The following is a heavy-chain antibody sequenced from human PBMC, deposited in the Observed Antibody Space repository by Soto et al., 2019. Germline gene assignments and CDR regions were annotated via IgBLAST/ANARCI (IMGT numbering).Heavy chain of an antibody. Sequence: QVQLVQSGAEVKKPGASVKVSCKASGYTFTSYYMHWVRQAPGQGLEWMGIINPSGGSTSYAQKFQGRVTMTRDTSTSTVYMELSSLRSEDTAVYYCARDSAALVVAAESLFDYWGQGTLVTVSS. CDR2: INPSGGST. CDR1: GYTFTSYY. CDR3: ARDSAALVVAAESLFDY. V-gene: IGHV1-46*03. J-gene: IGHJ4*02. D-gene: IGHD2-15*01.